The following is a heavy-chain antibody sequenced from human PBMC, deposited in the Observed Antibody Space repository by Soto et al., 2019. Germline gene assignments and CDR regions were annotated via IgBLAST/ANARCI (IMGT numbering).Heavy chain of an antibody. V-gene: IGHV3-23*01. CDR2: ISGSGGST. J-gene: IGHJ6*03. Sequence: EVQLLESGGGLVQPGGSLRLSCAASGFTFSSYAMSWVRQAPGKGMEWVSAISGSGGSTYYADSVKGRFTISRDNSKNTLYLQMNSLRAEDTAVYYCARTQGLTYYDYIWRSYLPLGEAFYYYYYMDVWGKGTTVTVSS. D-gene: IGHD3-16*02. CDR1: GFTFSSYA. CDR3: ARTQGLTYYDYIWRSYLPLGEAFYYYYYMDV.